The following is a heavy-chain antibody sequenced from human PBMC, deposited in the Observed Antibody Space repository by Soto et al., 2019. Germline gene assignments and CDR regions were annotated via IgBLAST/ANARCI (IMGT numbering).Heavy chain of an antibody. CDR2: IDPSDSCT. D-gene: IGHD2-2*02. Sequence: GESLRISCKGSGYSVTSDWISWVRQMRGKVLEWRVRIDPSDSCTNYSPSFQGHVTISADKSISTAYLQWSSLKASDTAMYYCARHEFGYCSSTSCYNRGGYYYYGMDVWGQGTTVTVSS. V-gene: IGHV5-10-1*01. CDR1: GYSVTSDW. CDR3: ARHEFGYCSSTSCYNRGGYYYYGMDV. J-gene: IGHJ6*02.